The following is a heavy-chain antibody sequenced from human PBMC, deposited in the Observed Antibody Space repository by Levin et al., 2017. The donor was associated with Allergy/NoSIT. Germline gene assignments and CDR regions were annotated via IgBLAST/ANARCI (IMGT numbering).Heavy chain of an antibody. Sequence: GESLKISCAASGFTFSSYGMHWVRQAPGKGLEWVAVISYDGSNKYYADSVKGRFTISRDNSKNTLYLQMNSLRAEDTAVYYCAKDTWGYSGYEEIDYWGQGTLVTVSS. J-gene: IGHJ4*02. D-gene: IGHD5-12*01. CDR2: ISYDGSNK. CDR3: AKDTWGYSGYEEIDY. CDR1: GFTFSSYG. V-gene: IGHV3-30*18.